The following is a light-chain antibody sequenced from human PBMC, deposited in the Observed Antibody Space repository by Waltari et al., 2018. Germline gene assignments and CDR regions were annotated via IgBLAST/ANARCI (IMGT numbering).Light chain of an antibody. CDR1: QSVSSNY. Sequence: EIVLTQSPGTLSFSPGERATLPCRASQSVSSNYLAWYQQKPGQAPRLLIYGASNRATGIPDRFSGSGSGTDFTLIITRLEPEDFAVYYCQQYDSPPWTFGQGTNVDIK. J-gene: IGKJ1*01. CDR3: QQYDSPPWT. V-gene: IGKV3-20*01. CDR2: GAS.